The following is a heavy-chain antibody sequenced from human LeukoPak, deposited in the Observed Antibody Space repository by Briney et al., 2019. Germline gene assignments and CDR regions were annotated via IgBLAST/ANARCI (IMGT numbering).Heavy chain of an antibody. D-gene: IGHD3-10*01. V-gene: IGHV3-15*01. J-gene: IGHJ5*02. CDR3: TTGSS. Sequence: PGGSLRLSCAAPTFVFSNAWMSWVRQAPGKGLEWVGRIKSKSDGGTTVYAAPVTGRFTISRDDSKNTLYLQMNSLKSEDTAVYYCTTGSSLGQGTLVTVSS. CDR2: IKSKSDGGTT. CDR1: TFVFSNAW.